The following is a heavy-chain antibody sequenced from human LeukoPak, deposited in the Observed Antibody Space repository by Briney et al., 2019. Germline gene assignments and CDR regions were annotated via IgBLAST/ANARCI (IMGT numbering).Heavy chain of an antibody. CDR1: GGTFSSYA. D-gene: IGHD3-9*01. Sequence: SVKVSCKASGGTFSSYAISWLRQAPGQGLEWMGGIIPIFGTANYAQKFQGRVTITADESTSTAYMELSSLRSEDTAVYYCARRLYDILTGYPYYFDYWGQGTLVTVSS. CDR2: IIPIFGTA. CDR3: ARRLYDILTGYPYYFDY. V-gene: IGHV1-69*01. J-gene: IGHJ4*02.